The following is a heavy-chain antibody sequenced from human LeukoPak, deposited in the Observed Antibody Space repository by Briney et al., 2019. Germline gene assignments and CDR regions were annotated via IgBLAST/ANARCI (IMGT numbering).Heavy chain of an antibody. Sequence: GGSLRLSCAAFGFTFSTYGMNWVRQAPGKGLEWVSGVSPSGDITYYADSVKGRFTISRDNSKNTVYLQMNNVRAEDTAVYYCAKDGAWLRFDDWGQGTLVTVSS. CDR3: AKDGAWLRFDD. J-gene: IGHJ4*02. CDR1: GFTFSTYG. CDR2: VSPSGDIT. D-gene: IGHD5-12*01. V-gene: IGHV3-23*01.